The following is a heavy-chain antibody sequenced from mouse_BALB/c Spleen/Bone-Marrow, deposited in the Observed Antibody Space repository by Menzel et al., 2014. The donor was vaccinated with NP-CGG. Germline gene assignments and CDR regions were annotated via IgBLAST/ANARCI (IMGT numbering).Heavy chain of an antibody. Sequence: QVQLQQSGAELVEPGTSVNLSCKASGYTFTDYIIHWVKQRSGQGLEWIGWFYPGSGSIKYNEKFKDKATLTADKSSNTVYMELSRLTSEDSAVYFCARHEDLDIRRRLSAMDYWGQGTSVTVSS. D-gene: IGHD2-12*01. CDR1: GYTFTDYI. CDR2: FYPGSGSI. V-gene: IGHV1-62-2*01. J-gene: IGHJ4*01. CDR3: ARHEDLDIRRRLSAMDY.